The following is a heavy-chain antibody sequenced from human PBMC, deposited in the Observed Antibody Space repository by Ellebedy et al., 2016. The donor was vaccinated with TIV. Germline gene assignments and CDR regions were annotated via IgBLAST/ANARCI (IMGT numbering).Heavy chain of an antibody. CDR1: GFTFSSYD. CDR2: ISSDGSEK. Sequence: PGGSLRLSCAASGFTFSSYDVHWVRQAPGKGLEWVAVISSDGSEKYFADSVKGRFTISRDNSKNTLYLQMNSLRAEDTAVYYCARGDMGISSLDYWGQGTLVTVSS. J-gene: IGHJ4*02. D-gene: IGHD6-6*01. V-gene: IGHV3-30-3*01. CDR3: ARGDMGISSLDY.